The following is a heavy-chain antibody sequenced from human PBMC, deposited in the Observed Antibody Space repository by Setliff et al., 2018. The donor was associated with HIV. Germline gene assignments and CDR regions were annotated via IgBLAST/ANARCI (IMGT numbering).Heavy chain of an antibody. V-gene: IGHV3-66*03. Sequence: GGSLRLSCAPSGFTVSSNYMTWVRQAPGKGLEWVSVIYSNANTLYADSVKGRFTISRDNSKNTVYLQMNSLGAEDTAVYYCAKDGSHFWSGSPDYWGQGTLVTVSS. CDR3: AKDGSHFWSGSPDY. J-gene: IGHJ4*02. D-gene: IGHD3-3*01. CDR2: IYSNANT. CDR1: GFTVSSNY.